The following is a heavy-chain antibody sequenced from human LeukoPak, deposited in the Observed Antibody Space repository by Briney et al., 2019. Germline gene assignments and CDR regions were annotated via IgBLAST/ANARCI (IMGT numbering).Heavy chain of an antibody. Sequence: QPGGSLRLSCAASGFTFSSYSMNWVRQAPGKGLEWVSYISSSSSTIYHADSVKGRFTISRDNAKNSLYLQMNSLRAEDTAVYYCARESYDFWSGYPYYYYYYMDVWGKGTTVTVSS. CDR2: ISSSSSTI. D-gene: IGHD3-3*01. J-gene: IGHJ6*03. CDR1: GFTFSSYS. CDR3: ARESYDFWSGYPYYYYYYMDV. V-gene: IGHV3-48*04.